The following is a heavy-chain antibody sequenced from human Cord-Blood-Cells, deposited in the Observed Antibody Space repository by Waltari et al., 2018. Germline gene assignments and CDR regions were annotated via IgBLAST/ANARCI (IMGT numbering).Heavy chain of an antibody. J-gene: IGHJ3*02. V-gene: IGHV3-23*01. Sequence: EVQLLESGGGLVQPGGSLRLSCAASGCTLRSYAMSWVRPPPGKGLEWVSAISGSGGSTYYADSVKGRFTISRDNSKNTLYLQMNSLRAEDTAVYYCAKDRGLWWELDAFDIWGQGTMVTVSS. CDR2: ISGSGGST. CDR1: GCTLRSYA. CDR3: AKDRGLWWELDAFDI. D-gene: IGHD2-15*01.